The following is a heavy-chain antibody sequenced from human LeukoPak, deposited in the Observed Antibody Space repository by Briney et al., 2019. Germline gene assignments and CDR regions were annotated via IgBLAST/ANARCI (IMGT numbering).Heavy chain of an antibody. CDR1: GFTFDDYG. CDR3: ARARRDYGRSFDY. D-gene: IGHD4-17*01. J-gene: IGHJ4*02. CDR2: ISSSGSTI. V-gene: IGHV3-11*04. Sequence: GGSLRLSCAASGFTFDDYGMSWIRQAPGKGLEWVSYISSSGSTIYYADSVKGRFTISRDNAKNSLYLQMNSLRAEDTAMYYCARARRDYGRSFDYWGQGTLVTVSS.